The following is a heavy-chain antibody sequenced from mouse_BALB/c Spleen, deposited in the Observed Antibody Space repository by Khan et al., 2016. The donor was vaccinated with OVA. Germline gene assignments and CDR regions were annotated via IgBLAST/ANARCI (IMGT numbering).Heavy chain of an antibody. Sequence: EVELVESGGGLVKPGGSLKLSCAASGFTFSDYYMYWVRQTPEKRLEWVATISDGGSYTYYPDSVKGRFTISRVNAKNNLYLQMSSLKSEDTAGYDCARAGYGGFADWGQGTLVTVSA. CDR1: GFTFSDYY. CDR3: ARAGYGGFAD. V-gene: IGHV5-4*02. D-gene: IGHD1-1*02. J-gene: IGHJ3*01. CDR2: ISDGGSYT.